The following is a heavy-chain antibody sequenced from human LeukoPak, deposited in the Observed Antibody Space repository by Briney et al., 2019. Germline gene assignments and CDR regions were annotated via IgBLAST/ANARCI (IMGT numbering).Heavy chain of an antibody. CDR2: ITLSGGST. J-gene: IGHJ6*03. V-gene: IGHV3-23*01. CDR3: AKRGNPAVGHHYLDV. Sequence: GSLRLSCAASGFTFSYYDMSWVRQAPGKGLEWVASITLSGGSTFYADSVKGRFTISRDNSKNTLYLKMNSLSAEDTAVYYCAKRGNPAVGHHYLDVWGKGTTVSVSS. D-gene: IGHD2-2*01. CDR1: GFTFSYYD.